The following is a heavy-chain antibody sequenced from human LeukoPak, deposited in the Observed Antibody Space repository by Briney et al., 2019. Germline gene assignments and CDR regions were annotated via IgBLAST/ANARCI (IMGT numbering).Heavy chain of an antibody. V-gene: IGHV6-1*01. CDR1: GDSVSSNSAA. CDR2: TYYRSKWYN. Sequence: SQTLSLTCAISGDSVSSNSAAWNWIRQSPSRGLEWLGRTYYRSKWYNDYAVSAKSRITINPDTSKNQFSLQLNSVTPEDTAVYYCARAPTRYCSSTSCSRNWFDPWGQGTLVTVSS. CDR3: ARAPTRYCSSTSCSRNWFDP. D-gene: IGHD2-2*01. J-gene: IGHJ5*02.